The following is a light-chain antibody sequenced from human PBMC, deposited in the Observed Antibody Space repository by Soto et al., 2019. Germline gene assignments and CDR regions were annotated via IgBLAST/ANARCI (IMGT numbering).Light chain of an antibody. CDR1: QSISSY. CDR3: QPSCSPLEGT. V-gene: IGKV1-39*01. J-gene: IGKJ3*01. Sequence: DIQMTQSPSSLYASVGDRVTITCRASQSISSYLNWCQQKPGKAPKLLRYAASSLQSGIPSRFSSTGSVTDFTRTIGSLQPADFPTDCCQPSCSPLEGTFSPGTKVAIK. CDR2: AAS.